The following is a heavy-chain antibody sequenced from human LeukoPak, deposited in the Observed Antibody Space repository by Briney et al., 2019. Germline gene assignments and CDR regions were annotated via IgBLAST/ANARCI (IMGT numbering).Heavy chain of an antibody. D-gene: IGHD1-26*01. CDR1: GGSFNNYY. CDR3: FPMGGRIVGATDDAFDI. Sequence: PSETLSFTCAVSGGSFNNYYWSWIRQPPGKGLEWIREINHRGSTNYNPSLKSRVTISVDTSKKQFSLNLTSVTAADTAVYYCFPMGGRIVGATDDAFDIWGQGTMVTVSS. J-gene: IGHJ3*02. CDR2: INHRGST. V-gene: IGHV4-34*03.